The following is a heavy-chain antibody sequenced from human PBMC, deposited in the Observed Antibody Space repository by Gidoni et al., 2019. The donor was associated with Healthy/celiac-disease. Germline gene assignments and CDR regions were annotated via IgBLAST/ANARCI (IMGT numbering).Heavy chain of an antibody. CDR3: ARVGGDYGGD. Sequence: QVQLQQWGAGLLKPSETLSPTCAVYGGSFSGYYWSWIRQPPGKVLEWIGEINHSGSTNYNPSLKSRVTISVDTSKNQFSLKLSSVTAADTAVYYCARVGGDYGGDWGQGTLVTVSS. J-gene: IGHJ4*02. CDR2: INHSGST. V-gene: IGHV4-34*01. D-gene: IGHD4-17*01. CDR1: GGSFSGYY.